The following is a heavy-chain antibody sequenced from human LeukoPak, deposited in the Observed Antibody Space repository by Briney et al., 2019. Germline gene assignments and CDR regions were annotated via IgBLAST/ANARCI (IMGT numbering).Heavy chain of an antibody. CDR3: TRDDFWSGYYGSEA. D-gene: IGHD3-3*01. CDR2: IRSKAYGGTT. V-gene: IGHV3-49*03. J-gene: IGHJ5*02. CDR1: GFTFGDYA. Sequence: GSLRLSCTASGFTFGDYAMSWFRQAPGKGLEWVGFIRSKAYGGTTEYAASVKGRFTISRDDSKSIAYLQMNSLKTEDTAVYYCTRDDFWSGYYGSEAWGQGTLVTVSS.